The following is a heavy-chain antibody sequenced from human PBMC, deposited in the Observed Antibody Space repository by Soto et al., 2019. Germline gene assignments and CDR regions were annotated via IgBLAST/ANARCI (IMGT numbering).Heavy chain of an antibody. D-gene: IGHD5-18*01. CDR3: ARHRYSYGVYYFDY. J-gene: IGHJ4*02. Sequence: SGTVSLTGIVSGVTIRTYNWSGIGQPPGKGLEWIGYIYYSGSTNYNPSLTSRVTISVDTSKNQFSLKLSSVTAADTAVYYCARHRYSYGVYYFDYWGQGTLVTVS. CDR1: GVTIRTYN. V-gene: IGHV4-59*08. CDR2: IYYSGST.